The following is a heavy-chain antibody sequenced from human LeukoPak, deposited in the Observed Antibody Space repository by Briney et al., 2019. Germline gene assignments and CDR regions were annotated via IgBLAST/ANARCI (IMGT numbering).Heavy chain of an antibody. J-gene: IGHJ5*02. CDR2: INTDTGNP. V-gene: IGHV7-4-1*02. Sequence: ASLKVSCKASGYTFTNYAMNWVRQAPGQGLEWMGWINTDTGNPTYAQGFTRRLVFSLDTSASTAYLQISSLKAEDTAVYYCARTLFGDQYQLLHNWFDPWGQGTLVTVSS. D-gene: IGHD2-2*01. CDR3: ARTLFGDQYQLLHNWFDP. CDR1: GYTFTNYA.